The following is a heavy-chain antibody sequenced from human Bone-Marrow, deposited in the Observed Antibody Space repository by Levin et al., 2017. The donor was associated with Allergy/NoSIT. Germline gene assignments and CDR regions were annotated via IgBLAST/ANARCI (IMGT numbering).Heavy chain of an antibody. CDR2: INPNSGDT. Sequence: GESLKISCKASGYTFSGYYIYWVRQAPGQGLEWMGRINPNSGDTDYAQKFQGRVTMTRDTSINTAYMDLSSLRSDDTAVYYCSTGSTEYYFYYYMDVWGIGTSVTVSS. D-gene: IGHD2-2*01. J-gene: IGHJ6*03. CDR3: STGSTEYYFYYYMDV. V-gene: IGHV1-2*06. CDR1: GYTFSGYY.